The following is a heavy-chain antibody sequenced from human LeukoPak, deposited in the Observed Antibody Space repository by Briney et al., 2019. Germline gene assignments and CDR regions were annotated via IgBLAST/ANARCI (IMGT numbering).Heavy chain of an antibody. V-gene: IGHV3-7*05. CDR2: IKQDGSEK. CDR1: GFTFSRFW. D-gene: IGHD4-17*01. CDR3: ASALTTVTPHFHY. Sequence: GGSLRLSCAASGFTFSRFWMSWVRQAPGKGLEWVANIKQDGSEKYYADSVKGRFTISRDNAKNTVYLQMNSLRVEDSGVYSCASALTTVTPHFHYWGQGTLVTVSS. J-gene: IGHJ4*02.